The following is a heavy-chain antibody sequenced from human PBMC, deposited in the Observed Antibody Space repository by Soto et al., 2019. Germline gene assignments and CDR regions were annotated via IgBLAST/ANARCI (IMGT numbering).Heavy chain of an antibody. CDR2: IKQDGSEK. D-gene: IGHD2-21*02. J-gene: IGHJ4*02. V-gene: IGHV3-7*01. CDR1: GLTFSSYW. CDR3: ARDHMTAVDY. Sequence: GGSLRLSCAASGLTFSSYWMSWVRQAPGKGLEWVANIKQDGSEKYYVDSVKGRFTISRDNAKNSLYLQMNSLRAEDTAVYYCARDHMTAVDYWGQGTLVTVSS.